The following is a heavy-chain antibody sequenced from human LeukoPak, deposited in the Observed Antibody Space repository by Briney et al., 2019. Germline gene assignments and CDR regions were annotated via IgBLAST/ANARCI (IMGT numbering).Heavy chain of an antibody. CDR1: GFTFSSYA. CDR3: ARDFGWLTGFDN. J-gene: IGHJ5*02. D-gene: IGHD3-22*01. CDR2: ISYDGTNK. V-gene: IGHV3-30-3*01. Sequence: GGSLRLSCPASGFTFSSYAIHWVRQAPGKGLEWVAIISYDGTNKYYADSVRGRFTISRDNSKNTLYLQMNSLRAEDTAVYYCARDFGWLTGFDNWGQGTLVTVSS.